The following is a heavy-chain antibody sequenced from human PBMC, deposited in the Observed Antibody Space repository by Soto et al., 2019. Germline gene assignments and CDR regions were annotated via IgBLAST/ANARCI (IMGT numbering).Heavy chain of an antibody. CDR2: IYHTGRT. J-gene: IGHJ3*02. Sequence: SETLSLTCIVSGGSISQYYWSWIRQSPGKGLEWLGSIYHTGRTKYNPSLKSRVAITVDTSDNRFSLKMRSVTAADTSIYYCARPAKFGESLPVDIWVLGTIVTVSS. D-gene: IGHD3-10*01. CDR3: ARPAKFGESLPVDI. V-gene: IGHV4-59*01. CDR1: GGSISQYY.